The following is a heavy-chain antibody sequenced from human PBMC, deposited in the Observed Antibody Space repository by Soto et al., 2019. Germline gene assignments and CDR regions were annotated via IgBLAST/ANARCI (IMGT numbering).Heavy chain of an antibody. CDR2: IKSKTDGGTI. D-gene: IGHD2-2*01. J-gene: IGHJ4*02. Sequence: EVQLVESGGGLVKPGGSLRLSCEASGFTFTNAWMNWVRQAPGKGLEWVGRIKSKTDGGTIDYAAPVKDRFTISRDDSRDTLYLQMNSLKTEDTALYYCTTTTSPVGYWGQGSLVTVSS. V-gene: IGHV3-15*07. CDR3: TTTTSPVGY. CDR1: GFTFTNAW.